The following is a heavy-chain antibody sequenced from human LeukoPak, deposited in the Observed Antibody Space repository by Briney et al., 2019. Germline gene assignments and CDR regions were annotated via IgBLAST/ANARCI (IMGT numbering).Heavy chain of an antibody. CDR2: ISDSSDTT. CDR1: RFTFTSYD. J-gene: IGHJ4*02. D-gene: IGHD5-18*01. CDR3: AKGGIQLWSPGAY. V-gene: IGHV3-23*01. Sequence: GVSLRLSCAASRFTFTSYDMSWLRQAPGKGLEWVSVISDSSDTTFYAHSVKGRFTISRDNSKNTLYLQMNSLRAEDTAVYYCAKGGIQLWSPGAYWGRGTLVTVSS.